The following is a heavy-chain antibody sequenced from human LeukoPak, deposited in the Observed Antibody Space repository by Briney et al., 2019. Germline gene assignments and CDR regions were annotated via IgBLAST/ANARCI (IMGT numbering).Heavy chain of an antibody. J-gene: IGHJ4*02. D-gene: IGHD5-18*01. V-gene: IGHV1-2*02. Sequence: ASVKVSCKASGYTFTGHYMHWVRQAPGQGLEWMGWINPNSGDTNYAQKFQDRVAMTGDTSISTAYMELSRLRSDDTAVYYCARNTSMVMGLFDYWGQGTLVTVSS. CDR2: INPNSGDT. CDR3: ARNTSMVMGLFDY. CDR1: GYTFTGHY.